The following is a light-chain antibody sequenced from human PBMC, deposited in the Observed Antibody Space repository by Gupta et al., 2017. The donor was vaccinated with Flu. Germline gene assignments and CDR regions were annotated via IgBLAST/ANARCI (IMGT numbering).Light chain of an antibody. CDR3: QQYGSSVVT. J-gene: IGKJ4*01. V-gene: IGKV3-20*01. CDR2: RAS. CDR1: QSVSNNY. Sequence: EIVLTQSPVTPSCSSVERATLSCRASQSVSNNYVAWYQQKPGQAPRLLIYRASSRATGIPDRFSGSGSGTDFTLTISKLETEDFAVYYCQQYGSSVVTFGGGTKVEIK.